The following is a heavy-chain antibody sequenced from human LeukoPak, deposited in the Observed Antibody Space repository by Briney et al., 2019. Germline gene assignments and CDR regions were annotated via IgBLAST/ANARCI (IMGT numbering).Heavy chain of an antibody. V-gene: IGHV3-9*01. D-gene: IGHD6-13*01. CDR3: AKDIQQQLEDPPRAAFDI. CDR1: GFTFDDYA. CDR2: ISWNSGSI. Sequence: PGRSLRLSCAASGFTFDDYAMHWVRQAPGKGLEWVSGISWNSGSIGYADSVKGRFTISRDNAKNSLYLQVNSLRAEDTALYYCAKDIQQQLEDPPRAAFDIWGQGTVVTVSS. J-gene: IGHJ3*02.